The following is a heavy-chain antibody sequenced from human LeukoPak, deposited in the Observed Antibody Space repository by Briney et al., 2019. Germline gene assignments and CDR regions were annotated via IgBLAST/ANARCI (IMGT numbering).Heavy chain of an antibody. Sequence: SETLSLTCTVSGGSISSGDYYWSWIRQPPGKGLEWIGYIYYSGSTYYNPSLKSRVTISVDTSKNQFSLKLSSVTAADTAVCYCARGGDGYNSDFDYWGQGTLVTVSS. J-gene: IGHJ4*02. CDR3: ARGGDGYNSDFDY. CDR2: IYYSGST. V-gene: IGHV4-30-4*01. D-gene: IGHD5-24*01. CDR1: GGSISSGDYY.